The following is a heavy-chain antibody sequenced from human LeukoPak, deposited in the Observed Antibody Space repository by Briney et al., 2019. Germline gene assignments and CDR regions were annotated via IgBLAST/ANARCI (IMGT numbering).Heavy chain of an antibody. V-gene: IGHV3-23*01. CDR3: AKAPPYCGGDCYSASDWFDP. CDR1: GFTFSSYA. CDR2: ISGSGGST. D-gene: IGHD2-21*02. J-gene: IGHJ5*02. Sequence: GGSLRLSCAASGFTFSSYAMSWVRQAPGKGLEWVSAISGSGGSTYYADSVKGRFTISRDNSKNTLYLKMNSLRAEDTAVYYCAKAPPYCGGDCYSASDWFDPWGQGTLVTLSS.